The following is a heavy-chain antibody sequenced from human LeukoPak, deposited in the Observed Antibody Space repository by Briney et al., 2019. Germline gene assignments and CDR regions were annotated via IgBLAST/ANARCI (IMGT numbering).Heavy chain of an antibody. Sequence: QTGGSLRLSCAASGFTVSSNYMSWVRQAPGKGLEWVSVIYSGGSTYYADSVKGRFTISRDNSKNTLYLQMNSLRAEDTAVYYCARDSMDLLRYFDYNYYYGMDVWGQGTTVTVSS. CDR2: IYSGGST. V-gene: IGHV3-66*01. CDR1: GFTVSSNY. D-gene: IGHD3-9*01. J-gene: IGHJ6*02. CDR3: ARDSMDLLRYFDYNYYYGMDV.